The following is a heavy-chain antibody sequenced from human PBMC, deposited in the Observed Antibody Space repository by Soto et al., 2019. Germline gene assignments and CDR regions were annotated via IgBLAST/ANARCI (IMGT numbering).Heavy chain of an antibody. CDR1: GFTFSDYN. CDR3: GRDRGYSGLFY. Sequence: GGSLRLSCAASGFTFSDYNMSWIRQAPGRGLEWGSYITSSRSNFTNYADSVKGRFTISRDNAKNSVYLQMDSLRVDETAVHYCGRDRGYSGLFYWGQGAPVPISS. CDR2: ITSSRSNFT. J-gene: IGHJ4*01. V-gene: IGHV3-11*06. D-gene: IGHD5-12*01.